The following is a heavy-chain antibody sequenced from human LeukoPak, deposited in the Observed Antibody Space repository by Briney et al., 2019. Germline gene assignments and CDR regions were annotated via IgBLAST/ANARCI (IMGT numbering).Heavy chain of an antibody. D-gene: IGHD2-8*01. V-gene: IGHV3-74*01. J-gene: IGHJ3*02. Sequence: GGSLRLSCAASGCTLSSYWMHWVLQAPGKGLVWGSGMNRDGGSTRYADSVKGRFIITRDNAKNMLYLQMNSLRAEATAVYSCASMNGHAFDIWGQGTRVTVSS. CDR1: GCTLSSYW. CDR3: ASMNGHAFDI. CDR2: MNRDGGST.